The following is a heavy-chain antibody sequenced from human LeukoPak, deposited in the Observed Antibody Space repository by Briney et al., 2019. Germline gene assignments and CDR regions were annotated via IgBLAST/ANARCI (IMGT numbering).Heavy chain of an antibody. CDR2: VSTYNGNT. J-gene: IGHJ4*02. D-gene: IGHD3-10*01. CDR3: ARVTLDSFGSRSYNSDY. CDR1: GYTFTKYV. V-gene: IGHV1-18*04. Sequence: ASVKVSCKASGYTFTKYVISWVRQAPGQRLEWMGWVSTYNGNTNYAQKFEGRVTMTADISTNSAYMELLSLRSDDTAVYYCARVTLDSFGSRSYNSDYWGQGTLVTVSS.